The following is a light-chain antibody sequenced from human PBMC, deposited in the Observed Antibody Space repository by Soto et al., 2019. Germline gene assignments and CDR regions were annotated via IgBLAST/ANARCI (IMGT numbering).Light chain of an antibody. CDR2: GAS. J-gene: IGKJ1*01. V-gene: IGKV3-20*01. Sequence: EIVLTQSPGTLSLSPGERATLSCKASQSVSSNFLAWYQRKPGQAPRLLIYGASYMATDIPYSFSGSGSGTDFTLTITRLEPEDFAVYYCQQYGTSPPTFGQGTKVEI. CDR1: QSVSSNF. CDR3: QQYGTSPPT.